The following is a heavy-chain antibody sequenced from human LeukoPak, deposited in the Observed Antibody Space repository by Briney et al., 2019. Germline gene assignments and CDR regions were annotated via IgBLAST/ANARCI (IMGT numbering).Heavy chain of an antibody. CDR1: GYTFTSYD. D-gene: IGHD4-11*01. J-gene: IGHJ5*02. CDR2: MNPNSGNT. CDR3: ARVGDDYSNYVPGSWFDP. Sequence: ASVKVSCKAPGYTFTSYDINWVRQATGQGLEWMGWMNPNSGNTGYAQKFQGRVTMTRNTSISTAYMELSSLRSEDTAVYYCARVGDDYSNYVPGSWFDPWGQGTLVTVSS. V-gene: IGHV1-8*01.